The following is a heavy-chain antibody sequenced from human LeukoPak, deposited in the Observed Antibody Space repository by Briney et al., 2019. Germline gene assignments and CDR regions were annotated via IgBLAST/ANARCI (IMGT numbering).Heavy chain of an antibody. CDR1: GGTFSSYA. CDR3: ARDLRYCSGWHFYYYMDV. Sequence: SVKVSCKASGGTFSSYAISWVRQAPGQGLEWMGRIIPIFGTANYAQKFQGRVTITTDESTSTAYMELSSLRSEDTAVYYCARDLRYCSGWHFYYYMDVWGKVTTVTVFS. V-gene: IGHV1-69*05. CDR2: IIPIFGTA. J-gene: IGHJ6*03. D-gene: IGHD6-19*01.